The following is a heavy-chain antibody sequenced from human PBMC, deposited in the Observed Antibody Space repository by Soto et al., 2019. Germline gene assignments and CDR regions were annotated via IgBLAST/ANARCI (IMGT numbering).Heavy chain of an antibody. D-gene: IGHD2-15*01. Sequence: GGSLRLSCAASGFTFSSYSMNWVRQAPGEGLQWVANINRDGGETYYVDSLKGRITISRDNAENSLYLQMNSLRDEDTAVYYCTRAPDGSRASYYFDNSGPGPLVTVSS. CDR2: INRDGGET. J-gene: IGHJ4*02. CDR3: TRAPDGSRASYYFDN. V-gene: IGHV3-7*03. CDR1: GFTFSSYS.